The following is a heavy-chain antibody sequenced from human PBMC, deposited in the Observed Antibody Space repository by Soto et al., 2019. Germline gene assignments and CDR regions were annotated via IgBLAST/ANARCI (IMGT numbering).Heavy chain of an antibody. CDR3: ARASGDYLYFFDY. V-gene: IGHV4-30-4*01. Sequence: SETLSLTCTVSGGSITNENYYWSWIRQPPGKGLEWVGYIYWTGSAYYNPSLKGRVTISLDTASNQFSLNLSSVTAADTAVFYCARASGDYLYFFDYWGQGALVTVSS. CDR1: GGSITNENYY. CDR2: IYWTGSA. D-gene: IGHD4-17*01. J-gene: IGHJ4*02.